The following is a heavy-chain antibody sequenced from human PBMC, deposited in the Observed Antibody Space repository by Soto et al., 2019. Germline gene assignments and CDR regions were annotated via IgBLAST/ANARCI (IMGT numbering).Heavy chain of an antibody. J-gene: IGHJ6*02. D-gene: IGHD3-10*01. V-gene: IGHV1-46*01. Sequence: ASVKVSCKASGYTFISYYMHWVRQAPGQGLEWMGTINPSGGSTNYAQKFQGRVTMTRDTSTSTVYMELSSLRSEDTAVYYCARYGSGSYWPLTTGYYGMDVWGQGTTVTVSS. CDR1: GYTFISYY. CDR2: INPSGGST. CDR3: ARYGSGSYWPLTTGYYGMDV.